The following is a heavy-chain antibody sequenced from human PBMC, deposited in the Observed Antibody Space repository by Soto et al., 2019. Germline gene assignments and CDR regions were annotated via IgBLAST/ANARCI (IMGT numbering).Heavy chain of an antibody. V-gene: IGHV1-18*01. CDR3: ARDYRGYGDYFIDY. CDR2: ISAYNGNT. Sequence: ASVQVSCQASGYTFTSYGISWVRQAPGQGLEWMGWISAYNGNTNYAQKLQGRVTMTTDTSTSTAYMELRSLRSDDTAVYYCARDYRGYGDYFIDYWGQGTLVTVSS. D-gene: IGHD4-17*01. CDR1: GYTFTSYG. J-gene: IGHJ4*02.